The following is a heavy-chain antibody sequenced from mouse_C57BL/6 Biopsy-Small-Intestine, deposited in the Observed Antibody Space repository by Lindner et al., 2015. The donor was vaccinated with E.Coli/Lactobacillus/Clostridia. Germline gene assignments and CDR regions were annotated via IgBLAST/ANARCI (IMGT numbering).Heavy chain of an antibody. D-gene: IGHD2-5*01. CDR3: ARDGYYSNYGFGF. J-gene: IGHJ4*01. V-gene: IGHV1-81*01. CDR2: IIPFFGTA. Sequence: SVKVSCKASGGTFSSYGISWVRQAPGQGLEWMGRIIPFFGTADYAQKFQGRVTITADESSATVYMGLSSLRSEDTAVYYCARDGYYSNYGFGFWGQGTLVNVSS. CDR1: GGTFSSYG.